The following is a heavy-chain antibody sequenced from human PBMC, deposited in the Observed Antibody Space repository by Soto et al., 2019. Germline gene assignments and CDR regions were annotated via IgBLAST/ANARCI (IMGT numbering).Heavy chain of an antibody. CDR3: ARDYDFWSGPGAGYYYGMDV. J-gene: IGHJ6*02. D-gene: IGHD3-3*01. CDR1: GGTFSSYA. CDR2: IIPIFGTA. V-gene: IGHV1-69*13. Sequence: SVKVSCKASGGTFSSYAISWVRQAPGQGLEWMGGIIPIFGTANYAQKFQGRVTITADESTSTAYMELSSLRSEDTAVYYCARDYDFWSGPGAGYYYGMDVWGQGTTVTVSS.